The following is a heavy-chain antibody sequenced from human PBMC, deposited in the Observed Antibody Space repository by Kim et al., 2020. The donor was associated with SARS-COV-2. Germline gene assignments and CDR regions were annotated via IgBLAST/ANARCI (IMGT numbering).Heavy chain of an antibody. J-gene: IGHJ6*02. CDR1: GFTFSSYG. V-gene: IGHV3-30*18. D-gene: IGHD3-16*01. CDR3: AKDMSNYDLMDV. CDR2: ISYDGSNK. Sequence: GGSLRLSCAASGFTFSSYGMHWVRQAPGKGLERVAVISYDGSNKYYADSVKGRFTISRDNSKNTLYLQMNSLRAEDTAVYYCAKDMSNYDLMDVWGQGTTVTVSS.